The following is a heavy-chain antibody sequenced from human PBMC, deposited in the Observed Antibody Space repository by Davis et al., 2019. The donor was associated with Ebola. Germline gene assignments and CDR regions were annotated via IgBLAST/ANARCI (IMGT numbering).Heavy chain of an antibody. CDR2: INGDGTGR. CDR1: TFTFKNDW. J-gene: IGHJ4*02. D-gene: IGHD3-3*01. V-gene: IGHV3-74*01. Sequence: PGGSLRLSCEASTFTFKNDWMHWVRQSPGKGLGWVARINGDGTGRSYADSVKGRFTISRDNAKDSACLQMNSLRVEDTAIYYCATERWLKHSESWSGFSDWWGQGTLVTVSS. CDR3: ATERWLKHSESWSGFSDW.